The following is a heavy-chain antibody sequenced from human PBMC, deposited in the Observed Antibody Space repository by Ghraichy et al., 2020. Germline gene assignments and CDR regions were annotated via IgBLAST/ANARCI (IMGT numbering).Heavy chain of an antibody. CDR2: ISGSGGST. CDR1: GFTFSSYA. CDR3: AKDRLPLAAAGRIAEYFQH. J-gene: IGHJ1*01. D-gene: IGHD6-13*01. Sequence: GGSLRLSCAASGFTFSSYAMSWVRQAPGKGLEWVSAISGSGGSTYYADSVKGRFTISRDNSKNTLYLQMNSLRAEDTAVYYCAKDRLPLAAAGRIAEYFQHWGQGTLVTVSS. V-gene: IGHV3-23*01.